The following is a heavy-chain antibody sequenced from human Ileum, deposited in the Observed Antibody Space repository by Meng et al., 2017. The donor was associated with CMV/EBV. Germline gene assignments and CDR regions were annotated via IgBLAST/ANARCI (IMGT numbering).Heavy chain of an antibody. CDR3: IYGAAIF. CDR1: GFSLSTDGVA. Sequence: HITLRESGPTLVKPTQTLTLTCTFSGFSLSTDGVAVGWIRQTPGKALEWLALIYWTDVEHYSPSLKSRLTITKDTSKERVVLTMANMNAVDTATYCCIYGAAIFWGQGTLVTVSS. CDR2: IYWTDVE. D-gene: IGHD5-18*01. J-gene: IGHJ4*02. V-gene: IGHV2-5*01.